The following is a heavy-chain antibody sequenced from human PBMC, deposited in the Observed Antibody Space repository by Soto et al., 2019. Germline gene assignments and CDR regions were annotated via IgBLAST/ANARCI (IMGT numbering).Heavy chain of an antibody. D-gene: IGHD1-1*01. CDR3: ARGTNVALTFHFYGMVF. V-gene: IGHV1-46*01. J-gene: IGHJ6*02. CDR1: GYTFTTYY. CDR2: LNPNTGST. Sequence: HVQLVQSGAEVKKPGASVKVSCTAYGYTFTTYYIHWVRPAPGQGLEWIGILNPNTGSTSSPQRFRGRPTIQRDTYTRRVYMELSGLASEHRAGYYCARGTNVALTFHFYGMVFWVQATTVTVAS.